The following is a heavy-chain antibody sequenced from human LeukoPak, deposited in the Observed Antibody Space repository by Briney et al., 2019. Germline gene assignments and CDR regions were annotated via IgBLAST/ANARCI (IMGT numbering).Heavy chain of an antibody. CDR2: IIPIFGTA. CDR1: GGTFSSYA. D-gene: IGHD6-13*01. Sequence: ASVKVSCKASGGTFSSYAISWVRQAPGQGLEWMGGIIPIFGTANYAQKFQGRVTITADESTSTAYMELSSLRSEDTAVYYCARRSSIAAAAPAFDYWGQGTLVTVSS. J-gene: IGHJ4*02. V-gene: IGHV1-69*13. CDR3: ARRSSIAAAAPAFDY.